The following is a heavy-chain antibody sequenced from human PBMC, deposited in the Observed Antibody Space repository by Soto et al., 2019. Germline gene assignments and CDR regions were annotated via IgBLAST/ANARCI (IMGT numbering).Heavy chain of an antibody. V-gene: IGHV3-15*01. CDR2: IKSKTDGGTT. CDR3: TTEESRICSSTSCYLGYFDL. J-gene: IGHJ2*01. D-gene: IGHD2-2*01. Sequence: EVQLVESGGGLVKPGGSLRLSCAASGFTFSNAWMSWVRQAPGKGLEWVGRIKSKTDGGTTDYAAPVKGRFTISRDDSKNTLYLQMNSLKTEDIAVYYCTTEESRICSSTSCYLGYFDLWGRGTLVTVTS. CDR1: GFTFSNAW.